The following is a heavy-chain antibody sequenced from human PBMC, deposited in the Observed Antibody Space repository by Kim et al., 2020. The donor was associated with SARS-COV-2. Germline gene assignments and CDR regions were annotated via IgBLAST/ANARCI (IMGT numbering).Heavy chain of an antibody. J-gene: IGHJ5*02. CDR2: IYYSGST. CDR1: GGSISSSSYY. V-gene: IGHV4-39*01. CDR3: ARRASSSWYSEYNWFDP. D-gene: IGHD6-13*01. Sequence: SETLSLTCTVSGGSISSSSYYWGWIRQPPGKGLEWIGSIYYSGSTYYNPSLKSRVTISVDTSKNQFSLKLSSVTAADTAVYYCARRASSSWYSEYNWFDPWGQGTLVTVSS.